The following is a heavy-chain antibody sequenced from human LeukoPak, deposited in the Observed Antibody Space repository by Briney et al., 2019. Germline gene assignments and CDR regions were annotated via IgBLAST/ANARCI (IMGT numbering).Heavy chain of an antibody. Sequence: SVKVSCKASGGTFTKYVISWGREAPGQGLEWMGRFIPVHDTANYAHKFQGRVILTADKSTSTAYMELTSLRSEDTAVYYCAMLGVIPDWGQGTLITVSS. D-gene: IGHD2-21*01. CDR2: FIPVHDTA. V-gene: IGHV1-69*10. CDR1: GGTFTKYV. J-gene: IGHJ1*01. CDR3: AMLGVIPD.